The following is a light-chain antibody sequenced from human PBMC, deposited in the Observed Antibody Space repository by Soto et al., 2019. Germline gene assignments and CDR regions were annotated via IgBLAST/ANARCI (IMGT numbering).Light chain of an antibody. J-gene: IGKJ1*01. V-gene: IGKV3-11*01. CDR3: QQRSNWPWT. CDR1: QSVSSSY. Sequence: ETVLKQSPGTLSLSPGERATLSCRASQSVSSSYLAWYQQKPGQAPRLLIYDASNRATGIPARFSGSGSGTDFTLTISSLEPEDFAVYYCQQRSNWPWTFGQGTKVDIK. CDR2: DAS.